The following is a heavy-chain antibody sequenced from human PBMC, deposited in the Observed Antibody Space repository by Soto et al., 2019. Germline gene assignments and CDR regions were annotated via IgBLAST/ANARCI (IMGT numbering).Heavy chain of an antibody. CDR1: LYSLTDLS. D-gene: IGHD1-7*01. CDR3: ADPIWSNYKYDY. J-gene: IGHJ4*02. CDR2: FDPEDGET. Sequence: PSVXVSVKGSLYSLTDLSMHCLLQAPGKGLEWIGGFDPEDGETIHAQKFQGRVTMNEDTYTETDYMELSSLRSEDTAVYYCADPIWSNYKYDYWGQGTLVTVSS. V-gene: IGHV1-24*01.